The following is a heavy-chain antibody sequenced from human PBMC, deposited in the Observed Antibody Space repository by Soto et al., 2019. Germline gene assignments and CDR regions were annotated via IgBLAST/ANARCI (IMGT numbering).Heavy chain of an antibody. CDR1: GGSVDSTDYS. J-gene: IGHJ4*02. Sequence: SETLSLTCAVSGGSVDSTDYSLTWIRQPPGKGLEWIGYVSHRGTAYSIPSLKGRLTLSMDSSQTQFSLKLTSVTAADSAVYYCARIHWSQSSLDYWGRGILVTVSS. D-gene: IGHD6-19*01. CDR3: ARIHWSQSSLDY. V-gene: IGHV4-30-2*01. CDR2: VSHRGTA.